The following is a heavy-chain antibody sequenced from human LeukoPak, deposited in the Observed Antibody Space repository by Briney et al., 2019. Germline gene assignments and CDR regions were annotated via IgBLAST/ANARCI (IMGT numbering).Heavy chain of an antibody. V-gene: IGHV3-30*02. CDR2: IRDDGGNR. D-gene: IGHD6-13*01. Sequence: GGSLRLSCAASGFTFSSYSMNWVRQAPGKGLEWVAFIRDDGGNRYHADSVKGRFTISRDNSKNTLYLQMNSLRAEDTAVYYCARDSRIAAARDYYYYMDVWGKGTTVTVSS. CDR3: ARDSRIAAARDYYYYMDV. CDR1: GFTFSSYS. J-gene: IGHJ6*03.